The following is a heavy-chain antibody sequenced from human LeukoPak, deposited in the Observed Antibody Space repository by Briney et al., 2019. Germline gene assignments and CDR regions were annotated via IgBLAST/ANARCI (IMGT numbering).Heavy chain of an antibody. CDR3: ARTYGSGTYYNRVGAFDI. CDR1: GYSFPTYW. J-gene: IGHJ3*02. Sequence: GESLKISCKGSGYSFPTYWIGWVRQMPGKGLEWRGIIYPGDSDTRYSPSFQGQVTISADKSISTAYLQWSSLKAADTAMYYCARTYGSGTYYNRVGAFDIWGQGTMVTVS. CDR2: IYPGDSDT. D-gene: IGHD3-10*01. V-gene: IGHV5-51*01.